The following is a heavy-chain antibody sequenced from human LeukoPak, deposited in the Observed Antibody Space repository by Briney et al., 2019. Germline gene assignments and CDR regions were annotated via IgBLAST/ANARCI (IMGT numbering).Heavy chain of an antibody. V-gene: IGHV1-8*01. Sequence: ASVKVSCKASGYTFTSYDINWVRQATGQGLEWMGWMNPNSGNTGYAQKFQGRVTMTRNTSISTAYMELSSLRSEDTAVYYCARGSGYCSGGSCYVNWFDPWGQRTLVTVSS. CDR1: GYTFTSYD. D-gene: IGHD2-15*01. CDR2: MNPNSGNT. J-gene: IGHJ5*02. CDR3: ARGSGYCSGGSCYVNWFDP.